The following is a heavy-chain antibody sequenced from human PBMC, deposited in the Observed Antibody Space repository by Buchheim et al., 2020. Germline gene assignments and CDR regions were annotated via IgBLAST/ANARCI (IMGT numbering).Heavy chain of an antibody. J-gene: IGHJ4*02. CDR2: IYYSGST. V-gene: IGHV4-39*07. Sequence: QLQLQESGPGLVKPSETLSLTCTVSGGSISSSSYYWGWIRQPPGKGLEWIGSIYYSGSTSYNPSLKSRVTISVDTSKNQFSLKLSSVTAADTAVYYCARDSSMVRGVLDYWGQGTL. D-gene: IGHD3-10*01. CDR1: GGSISSSSYY. CDR3: ARDSSMVRGVLDY.